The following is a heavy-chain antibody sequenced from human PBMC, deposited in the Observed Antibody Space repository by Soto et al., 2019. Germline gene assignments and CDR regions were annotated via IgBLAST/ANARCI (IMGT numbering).Heavy chain of an antibody. CDR1: GGSISSSSYY. J-gene: IGHJ5*01. Sequence: SETLSLTCTVSGGSISSSSYYWGWIRQPPGKGLEWIGSIYYSGSTYYNPSLKSRVTISVDTSKNQFSLRAEDTAVYFCAKDRARMAVAGEFDSWGQGTLVTVSS. V-gene: IGHV4-39*02. CDR2: IYYSGST. D-gene: IGHD6-19*01. CDR3: AKDRARMAVAGEFDS.